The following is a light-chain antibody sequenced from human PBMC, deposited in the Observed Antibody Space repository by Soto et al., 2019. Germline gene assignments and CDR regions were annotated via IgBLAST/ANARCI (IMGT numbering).Light chain of an antibody. CDR3: QQSYSTPIT. CDR1: QSISSY. Sequence: DIQMTQSPSSLSASVGDMFTIXXRASQSISSYLNWYQQKPGKAPKXLIYAASSLQSGVPSRCSGSGSGTDFTLTISSLQPEDFATYYCQQSYSTPITFGQGTRLEIK. J-gene: IGKJ5*01. V-gene: IGKV1-39*01. CDR2: AAS.